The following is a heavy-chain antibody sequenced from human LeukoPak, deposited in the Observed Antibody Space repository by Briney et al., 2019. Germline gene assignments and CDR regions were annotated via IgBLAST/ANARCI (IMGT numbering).Heavy chain of an antibody. J-gene: IGHJ4*02. CDR2: INPNSGGT. Sequence: EASVKVSCKASGYTFTGYYMHWVRQAPGQGLEWMGWINPNSGGTNYVQKFQGRVTMTRDTSISTAYMELSRLRSDDTAVYYCARDVGLYYFDYWGQGTLVTVSS. D-gene: IGHD3-16*01. CDR1: GYTFTGYY. V-gene: IGHV1-2*02. CDR3: ARDVGLYYFDY.